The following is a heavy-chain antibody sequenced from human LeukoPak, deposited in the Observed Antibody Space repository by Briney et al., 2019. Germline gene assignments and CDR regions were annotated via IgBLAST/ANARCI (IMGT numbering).Heavy chain of an antibody. D-gene: IGHD3-9*01. CDR3: AAGDYDILTGYQP. CDR2: INHSGST. Sequence: SETLSLTCAVYGGSFSGYYWSWIRQPPGKGLEWIGEINHSGSTNYNPSLKSRVTISVDTSKNQFSLKLSSVTAADTAVYYCAAGDYDILTGYQPWGQGTLVTVSS. CDR1: GGSFSGYY. V-gene: IGHV4-34*01. J-gene: IGHJ5*02.